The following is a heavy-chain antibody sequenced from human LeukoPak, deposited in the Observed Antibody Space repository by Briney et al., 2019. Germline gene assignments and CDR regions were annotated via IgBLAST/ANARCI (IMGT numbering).Heavy chain of an antibody. Sequence: GGSLRLSCATSGFTFSTYRMHCVRQAPGKGLEWVSSITSSSSMSYADSVEGRFTISRDNAKNSLYLQMNSLSAEDTAVYYCRFGDFNDYWGQGTLVTVSS. J-gene: IGHJ4*02. CDR3: RFGDFNDY. CDR2: ITSSSSM. V-gene: IGHV3-21*01. CDR1: GFTFSTYR. D-gene: IGHD3-10*01.